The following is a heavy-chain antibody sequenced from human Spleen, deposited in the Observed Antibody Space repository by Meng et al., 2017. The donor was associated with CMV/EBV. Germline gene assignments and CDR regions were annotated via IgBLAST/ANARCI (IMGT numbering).Heavy chain of an antibody. V-gene: IGHV3-53*01. J-gene: IGHJ6*02. CDR3: ARDYYDSSGYWYGMDV. Sequence: GGSLSLSCAASGFIFSSYEMNWVRQAPGKGLEWVSVIYSGGSTYYADSVKGRFTISRDNSKNTLYLQMNSLRAEDTAVYYCARDYYDSSGYWYGMDVWGQGTTVTVSS. D-gene: IGHD3-22*01. CDR2: IYSGGST. CDR1: GFIFSSYE.